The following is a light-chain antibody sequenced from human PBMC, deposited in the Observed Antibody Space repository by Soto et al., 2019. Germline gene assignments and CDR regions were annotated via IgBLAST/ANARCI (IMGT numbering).Light chain of an antibody. Sequence: QSALTQPASVSGSPGQSITISCTGVRSDFVSYNFVSWYQQHPGQAPKLIIYEGTQRPSGVSDRFSASKSGNTASLTVSGLQAEDEADYYCCSFGGDMSWILGGGTKVTVL. CDR1: RSDFVSYNF. V-gene: IGLV2-23*01. CDR2: EGT. CDR3: CSFGGDMSWI. J-gene: IGLJ3*02.